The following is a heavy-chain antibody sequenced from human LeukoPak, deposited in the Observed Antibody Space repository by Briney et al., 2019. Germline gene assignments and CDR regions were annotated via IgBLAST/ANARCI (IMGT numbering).Heavy chain of an antibody. CDR2: ISWNSGSI. V-gene: IGHV3-9*01. CDR1: GFTFDDYA. CDR3: AKGPYSSGWYPLFDY. J-gene: IGHJ4*02. Sequence: GGSLRLSCAASGFTFDDYAMHWVRQAPGKGLEWVSGISWNSGSIGYADSVKGRFTISRDNAKNSLYLQMNNLRAEDTALYYCAKGPYSSGWYPLFDYWGQGTLVTVSS. D-gene: IGHD6-19*01.